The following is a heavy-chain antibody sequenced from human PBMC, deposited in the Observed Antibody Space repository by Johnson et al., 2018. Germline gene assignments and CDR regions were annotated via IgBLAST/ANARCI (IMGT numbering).Heavy chain of an antibody. V-gene: IGHV3-53*01. CDR3: ARHYDRSGYRAMDV. D-gene: IGHD3-22*01. CDR2: IYASGST. Sequence: VQLVESGGGLIQPGGSLRLSCAAAGFSVSSPYMSWVRQAPGKGLEWVSVIYASGSTYYADSVKGRFTISRDNSKNTVSLQMNSLRAEDTAVYYYARHYDRSGYRAMDVWGKGTTVTVSP. J-gene: IGHJ6*04. CDR1: GFSVSSPY.